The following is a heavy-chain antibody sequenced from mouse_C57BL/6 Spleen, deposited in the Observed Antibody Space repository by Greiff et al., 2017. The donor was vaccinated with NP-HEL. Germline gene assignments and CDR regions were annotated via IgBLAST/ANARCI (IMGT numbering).Heavy chain of an antibody. D-gene: IGHD1-1*01. CDR2: IYPRDGST. CDR1: GYTFTDHT. CDR3: ARSHYYGSSYDAMDY. J-gene: IGHJ4*01. Sequence: VQLQQSDAELVKPGASVKISCKVSGYTFTDHTIHWMKQRPEQGLEWIGYIYPRDGSTNYNEKFKGKATLTADKSSSTAYMQLNSLTSEDSAVYFCARSHYYGSSYDAMDYWGQGTSVTVSS. V-gene: IGHV1-78*01.